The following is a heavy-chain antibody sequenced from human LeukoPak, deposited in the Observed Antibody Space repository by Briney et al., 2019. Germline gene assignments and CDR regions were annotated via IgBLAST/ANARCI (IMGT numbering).Heavy chain of an antibody. D-gene: IGHD6-19*01. CDR3: ASGYNRGWAGDY. J-gene: IGHJ4*02. CDR1: GYTFTAYY. CDR2: INPNSGGT. Sequence: ASVKVSCKASGYTFTAYYLHWVRQAPGQGLEWMGWINPNSGGTNYIQKFQGRVTMTRDTSINTAYMELRRLRSDDTAVYYCASGYNRGWAGDYWGQGTLVTVSS. V-gene: IGHV1-2*02.